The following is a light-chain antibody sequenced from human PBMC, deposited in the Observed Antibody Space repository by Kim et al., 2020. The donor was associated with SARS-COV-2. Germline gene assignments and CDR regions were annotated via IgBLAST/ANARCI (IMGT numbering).Light chain of an antibody. J-gene: IGLJ2*01. V-gene: IGLV3-19*01. Sequence: SSELTQYPAVSVALGQTVRITCQGDSLRSYYATWYQQKQGQAPIVVIYGKNNRPSGIPDRFSGSSSGNTASLTITGTPAGDEADYYCNSRDSTDNVVFGG. CDR1: SLRSYY. CDR3: NSRDSTDNVV. CDR2: GKN.